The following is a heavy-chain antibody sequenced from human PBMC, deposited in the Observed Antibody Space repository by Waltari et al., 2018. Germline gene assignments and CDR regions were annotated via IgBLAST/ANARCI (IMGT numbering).Heavy chain of an antibody. CDR2: IYTSGST. D-gene: IGHD3-10*01. J-gene: IGHJ4*02. Sequence: QVQLQESGPGLVKPSQTLSLTCPVSGGSISSGRYYWSWIRQPDGKGLEWIGRIYTSGSTNYNPSLKSRVTISVDTSKNQFSLKLSSVTAADTAVYYCARDHLSDYYGSGSYYFDYWGQGTLVTVSS. CDR1: GGSISSGRYY. V-gene: IGHV4-61*02. CDR3: ARDHLSDYYGSGSYYFDY.